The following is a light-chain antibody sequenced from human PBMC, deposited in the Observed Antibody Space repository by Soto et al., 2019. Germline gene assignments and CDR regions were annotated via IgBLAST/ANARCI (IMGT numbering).Light chain of an antibody. Sequence: DIQMTQSPSSLSASVGDRVTITCRASQSISNYLNWYQHKPGKAPKLLIYAASNLQSGVPSRFSGSGSGTDFTLTITSLQPEDFATYHCQESYSAPFPFGGGTKVEIK. CDR3: QESYSAPFP. V-gene: IGKV1-39*01. CDR2: AAS. J-gene: IGKJ4*01. CDR1: QSISNY.